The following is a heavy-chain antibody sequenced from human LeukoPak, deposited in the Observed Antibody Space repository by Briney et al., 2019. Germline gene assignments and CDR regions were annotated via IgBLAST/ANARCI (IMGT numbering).Heavy chain of an antibody. CDR2: ISSSGSTI. D-gene: IGHD1-26*01. J-gene: IGHJ5*02. V-gene: IGHV3-48*03. CDR1: GFTFSSYE. Sequence: GGSLRLSCAASGFTFSSYEMNWVRQAPGKGLEWVSYISSSGSTIYYADSVKGRFTISRDNSKNTLYLQMNSLRAEDTAVYYCAKRPTKFLIVGATSWFDPWGQGTLVTVSS. CDR3: AKRPTKFLIVGATSWFDP.